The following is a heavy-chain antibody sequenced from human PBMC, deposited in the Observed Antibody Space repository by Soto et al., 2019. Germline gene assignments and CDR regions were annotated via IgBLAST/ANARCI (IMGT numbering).Heavy chain of an antibody. Sequence: QVQLVQSGAEVKKPGASVKVSCKASGYTFTSYYMHWVRQAPGQGLEWMGIINPSGGSTSYAQKFQGRVTMTTDTSTSTVYLELSSLRSEDTAVYYCARFGYSSGWYDYWGQGTLVTVSS. CDR3: ARFGYSSGWYDY. D-gene: IGHD6-19*01. CDR2: INPSGGST. V-gene: IGHV1-46*01. CDR1: GYTFTSYY. J-gene: IGHJ4*02.